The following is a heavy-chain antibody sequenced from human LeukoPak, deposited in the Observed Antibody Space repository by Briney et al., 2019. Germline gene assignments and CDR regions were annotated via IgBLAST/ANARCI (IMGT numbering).Heavy chain of an antibody. D-gene: IGHD3-10*01. Sequence: GGSLRLSCAASGFTFSSYSMNWVRQAPGKGLGWVSSISSSSSYIYYADSVKGRFTISRDNAKNSLYLQMNSLRAEDTAVYYCARGLITMVRGVIGDWGQGTLVTVSS. CDR3: ARGLITMVRGVIGD. CDR2: ISSSSSYI. V-gene: IGHV3-21*01. CDR1: GFTFSSYS. J-gene: IGHJ4*02.